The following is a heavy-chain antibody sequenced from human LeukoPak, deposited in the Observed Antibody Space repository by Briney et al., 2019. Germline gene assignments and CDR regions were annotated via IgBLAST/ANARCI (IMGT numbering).Heavy chain of an antibody. Sequence: NPSETLSLTCTVSGGSISSYYWNWIRQPPGRGLEWIGYIYYSGSTNYNPSLKSRVTISVDTSKNQFSLKLSSVTAADTAVYYCARDPGLTGYYDSSAPRWFDPWGQGTLVTVSS. V-gene: IGHV4-59*12. D-gene: IGHD3-22*01. J-gene: IGHJ5*02. CDR1: GGSISSYY. CDR2: IYYSGST. CDR3: ARDPGLTGYYDSSAPRWFDP.